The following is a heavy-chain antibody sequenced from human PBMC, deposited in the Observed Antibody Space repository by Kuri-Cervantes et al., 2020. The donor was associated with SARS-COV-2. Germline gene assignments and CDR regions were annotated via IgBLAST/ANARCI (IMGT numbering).Heavy chain of an antibody. CDR3: ARVATVTTLFDY. CDR2: IYYSGST. V-gene: IGHV4-61*05. J-gene: IGHJ4*02. Sequence: SETLSLTCTVSGGSISSSSYYWGWIRQPPGKGLEWIGYIYYSGSTNYNPSLKSRVTISVDTSKNQFSLKLSPVTAADTAVYYCARVATVTTLFDYWGQGTLVTVSS. CDR1: GGSISSSSYY. D-gene: IGHD4-17*01.